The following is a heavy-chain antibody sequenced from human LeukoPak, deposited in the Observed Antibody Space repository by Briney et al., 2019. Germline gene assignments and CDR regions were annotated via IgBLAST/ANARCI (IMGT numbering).Heavy chain of an antibody. J-gene: IGHJ6*03. CDR1: GFTFSSYG. CDR2: IRYDGSNK. Sequence: GGSLRLPCAASGFTFSSYGMHWVRQAPGKGLEWVAFIRYDGSNKYYADSVKGRFTISRDNSKNTLYLQMNSLRAEDTAVYYCAKIKSSSDYYYYYMDVWGKGTTVTVSS. CDR3: AKIKSSSDYYYYYMDV. V-gene: IGHV3-30*02. D-gene: IGHD6-6*01.